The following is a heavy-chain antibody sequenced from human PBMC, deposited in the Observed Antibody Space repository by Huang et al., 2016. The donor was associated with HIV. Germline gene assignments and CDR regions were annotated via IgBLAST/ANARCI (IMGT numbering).Heavy chain of an antibody. J-gene: IGHJ5*02. CDR1: GGSLGGYY. Sequence: QVHLQQWGAGLLKSAETLSLTCAVYGGSLGGYYWSWLRQPPGKGLEWIGEINHLGIPNYNPSLKSRVSIAMDGSKKQFSLKLRSISDADTAVYFCARDATKNPRGWFDPWGQGTLVTVSS. CDR2: INHLGIP. D-gene: IGHD3-10*01. CDR3: ARDATKNPRGWFDP. V-gene: IGHV4-34*02.